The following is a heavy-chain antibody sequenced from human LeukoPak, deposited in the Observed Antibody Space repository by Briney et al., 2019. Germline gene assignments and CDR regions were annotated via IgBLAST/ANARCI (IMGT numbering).Heavy chain of an antibody. CDR3: AKAFFPYYYDSSGYYYMDV. CDR2: ISGSGGST. V-gene: IGHV3-23*01. Sequence: GGSLRLSCAASGFTFSSYGMSWVRQAPGKGLEWVSAISGSGGSTYYADSVKGRFTISRDNSKNTLYLQMNSLRAEDTAVYYCAKAFFPYYYDSSGYYYMDVWGKGTTVTISS. J-gene: IGHJ6*03. CDR1: GFTFSSYG. D-gene: IGHD3-22*01.